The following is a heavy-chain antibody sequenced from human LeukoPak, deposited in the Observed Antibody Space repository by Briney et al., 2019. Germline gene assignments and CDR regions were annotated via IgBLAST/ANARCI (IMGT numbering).Heavy chain of an antibody. V-gene: IGHV3-23*01. Sequence: GGSLRLSCAASGFTFSSYAMSWVRQAPGKGLQWVSSISNSDSSTYYAASVKGRFTISRDNSKYTLYLQMNSLRAEDTAVYYCARDQQASYYYYGMDVWGQGTTVTVSS. J-gene: IGHJ6*02. CDR1: GFTFSSYA. CDR2: ISNSDSST. CDR3: ARDQQASYYYYGMDV. D-gene: IGHD6-13*01.